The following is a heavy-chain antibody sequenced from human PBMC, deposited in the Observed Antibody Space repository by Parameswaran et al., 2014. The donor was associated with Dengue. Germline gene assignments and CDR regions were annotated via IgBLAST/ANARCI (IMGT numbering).Heavy chain of an antibody. J-gene: IGHJ5*02. Sequence: ASVKVSCKASGYTFINSAITWVRQAPGQGLEWMGWISAYNGNTNYAQKIQDRVTLTTDTSTNTAYMELRSLRSDDTAVYYCAKTGGEILTGSDPWGQGTLVTVSS. V-gene: IGHV1-18*01. D-gene: IGHD3-9*01. CDR1: GYTFINSA. CDR3: AKTGGEILTGSDP. CDR2: ISAYNGNT.